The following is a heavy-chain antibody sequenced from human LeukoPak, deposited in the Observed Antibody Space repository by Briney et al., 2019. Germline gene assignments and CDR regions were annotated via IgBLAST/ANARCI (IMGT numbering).Heavy chain of an antibody. CDR1: GGSISSSSYY. CDR2: IYYSGST. D-gene: IGHD3-22*01. J-gene: IGHJ5*02. Sequence: SETLSLTCTVSGGSISSSSYYWGWIRQPPGKGLEWIGSIYYSGSTYYNPSLKSRVTISVDTSKNQFSLKLSSVTAADTAVYYCARRQYYYDSSGYLDWFDPWGQGTLVTVSS. CDR3: ARRQYYYDSSGYLDWFDP. V-gene: IGHV4-39*01.